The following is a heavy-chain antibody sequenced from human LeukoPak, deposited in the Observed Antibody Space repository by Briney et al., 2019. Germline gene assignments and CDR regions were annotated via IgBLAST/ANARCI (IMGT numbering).Heavy chain of an antibody. Sequence: ASVKVSCKASGYTFTGYYMNWVRQAPGQGLEWLGWINPNSCDTKYPQKFRGRVTMTRDTSINTAYMELNRVTSDDTAVYYCARGGEDSIGDWGNWFDPWGQGTLVTVSS. CDR2: INPNSCDT. J-gene: IGHJ5*02. CDR1: GYTFTGYY. D-gene: IGHD3-10*01. V-gene: IGHV1-2*02. CDR3: ARGGEDSIGDWGNWFDP.